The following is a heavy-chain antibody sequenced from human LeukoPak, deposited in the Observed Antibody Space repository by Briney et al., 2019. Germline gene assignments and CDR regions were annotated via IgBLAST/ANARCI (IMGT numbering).Heavy chain of an antibody. Sequence: SVKVSCKASGGTFSSYAISWVRQAPGQGLEWMGRIIPILGIANYAQKFQGRVTTTADKSTSTAYMELSSLRSEDTAVYYCAGNGMSGYGYGLGGLLFDPWGQGTLVTVSS. J-gene: IGHJ5*02. CDR1: GGTFSSYA. CDR3: AGNGMSGYGYGLGGLLFDP. D-gene: IGHD5-18*01. CDR2: IIPILGIA. V-gene: IGHV1-69*04.